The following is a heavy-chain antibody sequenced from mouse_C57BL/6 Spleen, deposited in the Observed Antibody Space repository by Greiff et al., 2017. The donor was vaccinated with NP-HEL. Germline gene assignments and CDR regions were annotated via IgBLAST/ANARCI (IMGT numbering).Heavy chain of an antibody. J-gene: IGHJ2*01. V-gene: IGHV1-72*01. D-gene: IGHD6-1*01. CDR1: GYTFTSYW. CDR2: IDPNSGGT. CDR3: AREGPLYYFDY. Sequence: QVQLQQPGAELVKPGASVKLSCKASGYTFTSYWMHWVKQRPGRGLGWIGRIDPNSGGTKYNEKFKSKATLTVDKPSSTAYMQLSSLTSEDSAVYYCAREGPLYYFDYWGQGTTLTVSS.